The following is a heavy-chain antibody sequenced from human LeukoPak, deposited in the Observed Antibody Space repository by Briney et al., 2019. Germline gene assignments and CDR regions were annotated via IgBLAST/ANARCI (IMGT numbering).Heavy chain of an antibody. D-gene: IGHD6-6*01. Sequence: SETLSLTCDVSGGSISSSSYYWGWIRQPPGKGLEWIGSIYYSGSNYYNPSLKSRVTISVDTYKNQFSLKLNSVTPADTAVYYCARAVEGGSSSSDYWGQGTLVTVSS. V-gene: IGHV4-39*07. CDR1: GGSISSSSYY. CDR3: ARAVEGGSSSSDY. J-gene: IGHJ4*02. CDR2: IYYSGSN.